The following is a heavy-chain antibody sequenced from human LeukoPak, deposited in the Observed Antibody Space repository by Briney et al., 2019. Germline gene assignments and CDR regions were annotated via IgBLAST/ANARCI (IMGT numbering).Heavy chain of an antibody. Sequence: QPGGSLRLSCAGSGFTFSSYAMSWVRQAPGKGLEWVSAISDTGATTYDADSVKGRFTISRDNSRSTLYLKMNSLRAEDTALYYCAKDTSIGRYCTNGVCSPFDYWGQGTLVTVSS. J-gene: IGHJ4*02. CDR1: GFTFSSYA. CDR2: ISDTGATT. V-gene: IGHV3-23*01. CDR3: AKDTSIGRYCTNGVCSPFDY. D-gene: IGHD2-8*01.